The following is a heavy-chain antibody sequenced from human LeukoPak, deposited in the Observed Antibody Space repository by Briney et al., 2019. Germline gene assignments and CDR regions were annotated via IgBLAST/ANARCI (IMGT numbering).Heavy chain of an antibody. J-gene: IGHJ5*01. V-gene: IGHV3-7*01. Sequence: GGSLRLSCAASGFTFSRYWLSWVRQAPGKGLEWVANIKEDGSEKFYVDSVKGRFTISRDNAKNSLYLHMNSLRAEDTAVYYCARHGLAELQLLSWFDSWGQGSLVTVSS. CDR3: ARHGLAELQLLSWFDS. CDR1: GFTFSRYW. CDR2: IKEDGSEK. D-gene: IGHD1-26*01.